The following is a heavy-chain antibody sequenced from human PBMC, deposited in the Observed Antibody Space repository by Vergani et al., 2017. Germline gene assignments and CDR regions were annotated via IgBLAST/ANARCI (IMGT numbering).Heavy chain of an antibody. CDR2: FDPEHGEV. D-gene: IGHD3-22*01. J-gene: IGHJ4*02. CDR3: AIVTDYYDRSGYYLVY. Sequence: QVQLVQSGSEVRKPGASVKVSCQVSGYSLTELTIHWVRQAPGKGLEWMGGFDPEHGEVTFAHHIQGRVTMTGDRSTDTAYMELRSLRPEDTDLYYCAIVTDYYDRSGYYLVYWGQGTLVTVSS. V-gene: IGHV1-24*01. CDR1: GYSLTELT.